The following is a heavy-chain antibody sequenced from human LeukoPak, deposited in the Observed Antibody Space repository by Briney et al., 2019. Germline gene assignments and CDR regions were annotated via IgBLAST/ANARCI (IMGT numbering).Heavy chain of an antibody. J-gene: IGHJ4*02. V-gene: IGHV3-23*01. CDR2: ISGSGGST. D-gene: IGHD5-18*01. CDR3: AKDPYSGLSY. Sequence: GGSLRLSCVASEFTFSNYWMSWVRQAPGKGLEWVSAISGSGGSTYYADSVKGRFTISRDNSKNTLYLQMNSLRAEDTAVYYCAKDPYSGLSYWGQGTLVTVSS. CDR1: EFTFSNYW.